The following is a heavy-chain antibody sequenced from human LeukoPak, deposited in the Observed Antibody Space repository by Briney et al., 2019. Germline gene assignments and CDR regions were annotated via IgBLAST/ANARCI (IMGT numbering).Heavy chain of an antibody. Sequence: SETLSLTCTVAGGSISSYYWSWIRQPAGKGLEWIGRIYTSGSTNYNPSLKSRVTMSVDTSKNRFSLKLSSVTAADTAVYYCARTRSPYGSGNNYFDYWGQGTLVTVSS. CDR1: GGSISSYY. V-gene: IGHV4-4*07. CDR2: IYTSGST. D-gene: IGHD3-10*01. J-gene: IGHJ4*02. CDR3: ARTRSPYGSGNNYFDY.